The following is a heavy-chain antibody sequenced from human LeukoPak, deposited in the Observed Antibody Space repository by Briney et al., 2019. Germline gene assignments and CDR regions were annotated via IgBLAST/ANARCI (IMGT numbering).Heavy chain of an antibody. CDR3: AKAPIAVVVPAATPFDY. D-gene: IGHD2-2*01. CDR2: ISGSGGST. Sequence: GGSLRLSCAASGFTFSSYAMSWVRQAPGKGLEWVSAISGSGGSTYYADSVKGRFTTSRDNSKNTLYLQMNSLRAGDTAVYYCAKAPIAVVVPAATPFDYWGQGTLVTVSS. V-gene: IGHV3-23*01. J-gene: IGHJ4*02. CDR1: GFTFSSYA.